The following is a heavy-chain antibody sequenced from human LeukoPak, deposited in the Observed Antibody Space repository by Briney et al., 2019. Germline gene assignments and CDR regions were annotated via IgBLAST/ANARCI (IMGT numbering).Heavy chain of an antibody. Sequence: SQTLSLTCTVSGGSISSGSYYWSWIRQPAGKGLEWIGRIYTSGSTNYNPSLKSRVTISVDTSKNQFSLKLSSVTAADTAVYYCARETKVGATTPWGQGTLVTVSS. CDR1: GGSISSGSYY. CDR3: ARETKVGATTP. D-gene: IGHD1-26*01. J-gene: IGHJ5*02. CDR2: IYTSGST. V-gene: IGHV4-61*02.